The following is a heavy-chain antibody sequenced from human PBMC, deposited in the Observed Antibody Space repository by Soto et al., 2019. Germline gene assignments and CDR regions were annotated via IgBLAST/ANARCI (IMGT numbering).Heavy chain of an antibody. CDR3: SPNSGYSFPYY. CDR1: GFTFSSYA. CDR2: ISGSGGST. J-gene: IGHJ4*02. Sequence: GGSLRLSCAASGFTFSSYAMSWVRQAPGKGLEWVSAISGSGGSTYYADSVKGRFTISRDNSMNTLYLQMNSLRAEDTAVYYCSPNSGYSFPYYWGQGTLVTVS. D-gene: IGHD5-12*01. V-gene: IGHV3-23*01.